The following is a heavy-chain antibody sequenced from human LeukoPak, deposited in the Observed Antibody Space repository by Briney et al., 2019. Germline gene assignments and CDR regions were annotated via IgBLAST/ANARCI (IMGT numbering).Heavy chain of an antibody. V-gene: IGHV4-4*09. J-gene: IGHJ4*02. CDR3: ASSDTAMGILYFDY. Sequence: SETLSLTCTVSGGSISSYYWSWIRQPPGKGLEWIGYIYTSGSTNYNPSLKSRVTISVDTSKNQFSLKLSSVTAADTAVYYCASSDTAMGILYFDYWGQGTLVTVSS. CDR2: IYTSGST. D-gene: IGHD5-18*01. CDR1: GGSISSYY.